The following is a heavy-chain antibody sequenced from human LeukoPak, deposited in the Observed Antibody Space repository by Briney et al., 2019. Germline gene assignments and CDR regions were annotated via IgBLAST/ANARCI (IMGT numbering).Heavy chain of an antibody. D-gene: IGHD3-22*01. CDR1: GGSFSGYY. CDR2: INHSGST. J-gene: IGHJ4*02. Sequence: SETLSLTCAVYGGSFSGYYWSWIRQLPGKGLEWIGEINHSGSTNYNPSLKSRVTISVDTSKNQFSLKLSSVTAADTAVYYCARVATPPYYDSSGYYLDYWGQGTLVTVSS. CDR3: ARVATPPYYDSSGYYLDY. V-gene: IGHV4-34*01.